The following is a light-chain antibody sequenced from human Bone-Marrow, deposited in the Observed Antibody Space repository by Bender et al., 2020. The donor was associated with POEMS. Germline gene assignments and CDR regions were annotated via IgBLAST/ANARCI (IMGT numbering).Light chain of an antibody. CDR2: EVS. CDR3: CSYAGSGTWV. Sequence: QSALTQPPSVSGSPGQSVTISCTGTSSDVGSYNRVSWYQQPPGTAPKLMIYEVSDRPSGVPDRFSGSKSGNTASLTISGLQAEDEADYYCCSYAGSGTWVFGGGTKLTVL. CDR1: SSDVGSYNR. J-gene: IGLJ3*02. V-gene: IGLV2-18*02.